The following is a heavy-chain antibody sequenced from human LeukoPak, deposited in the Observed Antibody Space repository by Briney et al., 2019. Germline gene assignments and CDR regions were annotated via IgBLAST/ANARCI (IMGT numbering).Heavy chain of an antibody. J-gene: IGHJ4*02. CDR1: XGSXXXYY. CDR3: ARAIAVAGTPIDY. Sequence: SXGSXXXYYWSWIRQPPGKGLEWIGYIYYSGSTNYNPSLKSRVTISVDTSKNQFSLKLSSVTAADTAVYYCARAIAVAGTPIDYWGQGTLVTVSS. D-gene: IGHD6-19*01. V-gene: IGHV4-59*01. CDR2: IYYSGST.